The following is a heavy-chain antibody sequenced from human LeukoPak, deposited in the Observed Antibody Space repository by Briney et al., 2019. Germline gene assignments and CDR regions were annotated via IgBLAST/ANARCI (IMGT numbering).Heavy chain of an antibody. Sequence: GGSLRLSCAASGFTFRSYAMNWVRQAPGKGLEWVSFISGTGSSTYYADSVRGRFTISRDNSKNTLYLQLNSLRVEDTAVYYCAILAEGDTSVVPGYWGQGTLVTVSS. J-gene: IGHJ4*02. V-gene: IGHV3-23*01. CDR1: GFTFRSYA. CDR2: ISGTGSST. CDR3: AILAEGDTSVVPGY. D-gene: IGHD5-18*01.